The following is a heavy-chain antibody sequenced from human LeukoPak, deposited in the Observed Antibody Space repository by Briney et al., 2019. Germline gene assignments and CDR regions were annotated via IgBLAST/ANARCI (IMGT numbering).Heavy chain of an antibody. J-gene: IGHJ4*02. CDR2: KTPDGSDR. D-gene: IGHD6-19*01. V-gene: IGHV3-7*01. CDR1: GFTFNNYW. Sequence: GGSLRLSCAVSGFTFNNYWMSWVRQAPGKGLEWVANKTPDGSDRYYVDSLKGRVTISRDNTKSSLYLQLNSLRAEDTAVYYCVPGGLAVSGIDYWGQGALVTVSS. CDR3: VPGGLAVSGIDY.